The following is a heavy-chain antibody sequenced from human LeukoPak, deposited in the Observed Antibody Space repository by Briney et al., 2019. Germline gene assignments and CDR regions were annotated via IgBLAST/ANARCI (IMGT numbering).Heavy chain of an antibody. V-gene: IGHV4-4*07. CDR3: ASIAVVTAAEPSDAFDI. D-gene: IGHD2-21*02. Sequence: SDTLSLTCTVSGGSISSYYWSWVRQPAAKGLEWIGRIYTSGSTNYNPSLKSRVTMSVDTSKNQFSLKLSSVTAADTAVYYCASIAVVTAAEPSDAFDIWGQGTMVTVSS. J-gene: IGHJ3*02. CDR2: IYTSGST. CDR1: GGSISSYY.